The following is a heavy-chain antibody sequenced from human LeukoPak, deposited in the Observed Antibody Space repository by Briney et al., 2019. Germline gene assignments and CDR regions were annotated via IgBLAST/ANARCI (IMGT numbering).Heavy chain of an antibody. D-gene: IGHD3-22*01. Sequence: GGSLRLSCAASGFTFSSYSMNWVRQAPGKGLEWVSSIISSSSYISYADSVKGRFTISRDNAKNSMYLQMNSLRAEDTAVYYCARDYYDSSGYEKFDYWGQGTLVTVSS. V-gene: IGHV3-21*01. CDR2: IISSSSYI. J-gene: IGHJ4*02. CDR3: ARDYYDSSGYEKFDY. CDR1: GFTFSSYS.